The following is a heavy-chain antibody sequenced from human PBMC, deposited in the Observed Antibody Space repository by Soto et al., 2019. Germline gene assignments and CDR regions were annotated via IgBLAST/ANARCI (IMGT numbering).Heavy chain of an antibody. CDR1: GGSISSGDFY. V-gene: IGHV4-30-4*01. J-gene: IGHJ4*02. CDR3: ARNDYGDQKPPFPDY. CDR2: ISYSGST. Sequence: QVQLQESGPGLVKPSQTLSLICTVSGGSISSGDFYWSWIRQPPGKGLEWIGYISYSGSTYYNPSLKSRITISVDTSKNQFSLKLSSVTAADTAVYYCARNDYGDQKPPFPDYWGQGTLVTVSS. D-gene: IGHD4-17*01.